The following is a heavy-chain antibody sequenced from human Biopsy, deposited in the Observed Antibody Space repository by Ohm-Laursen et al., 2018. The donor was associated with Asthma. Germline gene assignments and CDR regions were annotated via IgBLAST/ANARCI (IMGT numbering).Heavy chain of an antibody. CDR2: VSIVFGNT. D-gene: IGHD2-2*01. J-gene: IGHJ4*02. CDR1: GGSFNTYG. V-gene: IGHV1-69*13. Sequence: SVKVSCKSLGGSFNTYGIGCDRLAPGQGLAWQGLVSIVFGNTMYPQKIQDRVTITADDSTSTVYMELSSLRSEDTAVYYCARKSGSCISRTCYSLDFWGQGTLVTVSS. CDR3: ARKSGSCISRTCYSLDF.